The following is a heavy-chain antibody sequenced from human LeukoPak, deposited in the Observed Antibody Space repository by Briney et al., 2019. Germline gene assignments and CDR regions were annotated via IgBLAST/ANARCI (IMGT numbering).Heavy chain of an antibody. Sequence: SETLSLTCTVSGYSISSGYYWGWIRQPPGKGLEWIGSIYHSGSTYYNPSLKSRVTISVDTSKNQFSLELSSVTAADTAVYYCARAPIAARTDYWGQGTLVTVSS. CDR1: GYSISSGYY. V-gene: IGHV4-38-2*02. J-gene: IGHJ4*02. D-gene: IGHD6-6*01. CDR2: IYHSGST. CDR3: ARAPIAARTDY.